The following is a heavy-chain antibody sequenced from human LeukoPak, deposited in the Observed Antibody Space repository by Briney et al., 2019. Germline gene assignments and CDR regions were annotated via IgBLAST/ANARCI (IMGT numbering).Heavy chain of an antibody. Sequence: GGSLRLSCAASGFTFSSYGMHWVRQAPGKGLEWVAFIRYDGSNKYYADSVKGRFTISRDNSKNTLYLQMNSLRAEDTAVYYCAKDRITIFGVVIVGVVWFDPWGQGTLVTVSS. V-gene: IGHV3-30*02. D-gene: IGHD3-3*01. CDR2: IRYDGSNK. CDR1: GFTFSSYG. J-gene: IGHJ5*02. CDR3: AKDRITIFGVVIVGVVWFDP.